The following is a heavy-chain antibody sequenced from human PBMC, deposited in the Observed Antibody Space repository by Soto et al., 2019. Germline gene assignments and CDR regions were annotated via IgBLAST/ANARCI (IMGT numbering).Heavy chain of an antibody. V-gene: IGHV3-23*01. Sequence: PGGSLRLSCAASGFTFSTYAMSWVRQAPGKGLEWVSSISGSGRSTYYTDSVKGRFTISRDNSKNTLFLQMNSLRAEDTAIYYCVRQSSLLDYWGQGTLVTVS. CDR3: VRQSSLLDY. CDR1: GFTFSTYA. CDR2: ISGSGRST. D-gene: IGHD3-10*01. J-gene: IGHJ4*02.